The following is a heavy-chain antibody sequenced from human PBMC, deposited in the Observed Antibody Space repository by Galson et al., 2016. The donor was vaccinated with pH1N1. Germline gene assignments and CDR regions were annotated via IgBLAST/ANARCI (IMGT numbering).Heavy chain of an antibody. D-gene: IGHD5-12*01. CDR2: ISPSGSTI. V-gene: IGHV3-11*04. J-gene: IGHJ6*02. CDR3: ARELSCYPPCFYYYGMDV. CDR1: GCTFSDYY. Sequence: FTCAGSGCTFSDYYMSWIRQAPGKGLGWVSYISPSGSTIYYAGSVKGRFTISRDNAKNSLYLQMNSLRSEDTAVYYCARELSCYPPCFYYYGMDVWGQGTTVTVSS.